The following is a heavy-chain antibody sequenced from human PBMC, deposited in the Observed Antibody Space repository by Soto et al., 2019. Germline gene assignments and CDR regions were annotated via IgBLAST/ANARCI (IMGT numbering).Heavy chain of an antibody. CDR1: GFTFSSYA. V-gene: IGHV3-30-3*01. J-gene: IGHJ4*02. Sequence: QVQLVESGGGVVQPGRSLRLSCAASGFTFSSYAMHWVRQAPGKGLEWVAVISYDGSNKYYADSVKGRFTISRDNSKNTLYLQMNSLRAEDTAVYYCAREDIAVSAYYWGQGTLVTVSS. CDR2: ISYDGSNK. D-gene: IGHD6-19*01. CDR3: AREDIAVSAYY.